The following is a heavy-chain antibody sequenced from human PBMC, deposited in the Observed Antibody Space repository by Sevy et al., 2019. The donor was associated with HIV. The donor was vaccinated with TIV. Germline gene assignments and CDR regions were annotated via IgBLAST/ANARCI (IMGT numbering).Heavy chain of an antibody. CDR1: GFTFSSYA. CDR3: AKDETAYYGSGTYHGD. D-gene: IGHD3-10*01. CDR2: ISGSGGST. J-gene: IGHJ4*02. V-gene: IGHV3-23*01. Sequence: GGSLRLSCAASGFTFSSYAMSWVRQAPGKGLEWVSAISGSGGSTYYADSVKGRFTISRDNSKNTLYLQMNSLGAEDTAVYYCAKDETAYYGSGTYHGDWGQGTLVTVSS.